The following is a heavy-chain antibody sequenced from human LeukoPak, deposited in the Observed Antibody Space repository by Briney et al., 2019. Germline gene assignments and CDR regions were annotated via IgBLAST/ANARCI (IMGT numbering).Heavy chain of an antibody. Sequence: ASVKVSCKASGGTFSSYAISWVRQAPGQGLEWMGGIIPIFGTANYAQKFQGRVTITADESTSTAYMELSSLRSEDTAVYYCAREDPVRGVIIDYWGQGTLVTVSS. CDR3: AREDPVRGVIIDY. J-gene: IGHJ4*02. CDR2: IIPIFGTA. D-gene: IGHD3-10*02. V-gene: IGHV1-69*13. CDR1: GGTFSSYA.